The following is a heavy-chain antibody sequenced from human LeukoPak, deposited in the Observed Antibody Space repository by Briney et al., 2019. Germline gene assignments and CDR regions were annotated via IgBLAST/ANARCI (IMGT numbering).Heavy chain of an antibody. CDR1: GYTFTSYG. CDR3: ARDVGYYDSSGYKVDWFDP. J-gene: IGHJ5*02. D-gene: IGHD3-22*01. V-gene: IGHV1-18*01. Sequence: ASVKVSCKASGYTFTSYGISWVRQASGQGLEWMGWISAYNGNTNYAQKLQGRVTMTTDTSTSTAYMELRSLRSDDTAVYYCARDVGYYDSSGYKVDWFDPWGQGTLVTVSS. CDR2: ISAYNGNT.